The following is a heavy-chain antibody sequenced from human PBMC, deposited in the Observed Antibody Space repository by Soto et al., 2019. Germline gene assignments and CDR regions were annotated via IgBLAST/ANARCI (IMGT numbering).Heavy chain of an antibody. J-gene: IGHJ6*02. CDR2: IIPIFGTA. V-gene: IGHV1-69*01. CDR1: GGTFSSYA. Sequence: QVQLVQSGAEVQKPGSSVKVSCKASGGTFSSYAISWVRQAPGQGLEWMGGIIPIFGTANYAQKFQGRVTITADESTSTAYMELSSLRSEDTAVYYCARGYCSGGSCYGYYYYGMDVWGQGTTVTVSS. CDR3: ARGYCSGGSCYGYYYYGMDV. D-gene: IGHD2-15*01.